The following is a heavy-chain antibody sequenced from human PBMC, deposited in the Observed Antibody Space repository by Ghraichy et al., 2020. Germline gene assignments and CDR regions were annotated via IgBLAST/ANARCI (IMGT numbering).Heavy chain of an antibody. CDR2: ISGSGGST. Sequence: GGSLILYCAASGFTFSSYAMTWVRQAPGKGLEWVSAISGSGGSTYYADSVKGRFTISRDNSKNTLYLQMNSLRADDTAVYYCAKVPDDGYSSSWYYAVDYWGQGTLVTVSS. V-gene: IGHV3-23*01. CDR3: AKVPDDGYSSSWYYAVDY. CDR1: GFTFSSYA. J-gene: IGHJ4*02. D-gene: IGHD6-13*01.